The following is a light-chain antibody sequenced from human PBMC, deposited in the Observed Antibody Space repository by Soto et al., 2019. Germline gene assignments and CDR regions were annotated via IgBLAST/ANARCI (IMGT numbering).Light chain of an antibody. CDR2: GAS. CDR3: QHYTLYSAP. Sequence: RLTQSPSSLSASVGDPVTISCRARQDISTYLAWYQHKPGKAPTLLIFGASSLHNGVPPRFAGSGSGSEFTLTINRLQPDDFATYYCQHYTLYSAPFGQGTRV. J-gene: IGKJ5*01. CDR1: QDISTY. V-gene: IGKV1-5*01.